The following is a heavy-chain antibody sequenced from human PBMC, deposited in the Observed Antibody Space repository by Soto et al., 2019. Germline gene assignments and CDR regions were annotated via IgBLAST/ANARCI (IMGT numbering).Heavy chain of an antibody. Sequence: SETLSLTCTVSGGSISRYYWSWIRQPPGKGLEWIGYIYYSGSTNYNPSLKSRVTISVDTSKNQFSLKLSSVTAADTAVYYCARVGYNFRFDPWGQGTLVTVSS. V-gene: IGHV4-59*01. CDR2: IYYSGST. CDR1: GGSISRYY. J-gene: IGHJ5*02. CDR3: ARVGYNFRFDP. D-gene: IGHD1-20*01.